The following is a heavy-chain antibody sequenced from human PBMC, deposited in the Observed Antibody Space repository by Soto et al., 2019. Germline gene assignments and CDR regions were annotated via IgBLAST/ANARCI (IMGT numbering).Heavy chain of an antibody. D-gene: IGHD3-10*01. Sequence: PSETLSLTCAVSGYSISSGWYWGWIRQPPGKGLEWIGNIHHSGTTYYNPSLQSRVTISIDTSKNLFSLKLNSVTAADTAVYYCARAGDTMIRGVIIMNYYGVDVWGQGTTVTVSS. CDR2: IHHSGTT. CDR3: ARAGDTMIRGVIIMNYYGVDV. J-gene: IGHJ6*02. CDR1: GYSISSGWY. V-gene: IGHV4-38-2*01.